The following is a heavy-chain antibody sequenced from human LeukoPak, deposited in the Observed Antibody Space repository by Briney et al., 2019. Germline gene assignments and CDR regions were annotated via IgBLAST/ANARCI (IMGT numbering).Heavy chain of an antibody. CDR2: INHSGST. CDR3: ARSLRGIDY. CDR1: GGSFSGYY. J-gene: IGHJ4*02. D-gene: IGHD3-16*02. Sequence: SETLSLTCAVYGGSFSGYYWSWIRQPPGKGLEWIGEINHSGSTNYNPSLKSRVTISVDTSKNQFSLKLSSVTAADTAVYYCARSLRGIDYWGQGTLVTVSS. V-gene: IGHV4-34*01.